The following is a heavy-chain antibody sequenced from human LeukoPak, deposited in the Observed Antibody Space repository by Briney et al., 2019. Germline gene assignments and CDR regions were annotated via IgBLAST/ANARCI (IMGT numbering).Heavy chain of an antibody. CDR3: ARELYYDFWSGYKNWFDP. V-gene: IGHV1-69*13. Sequence: SVKVSCKASRGTFSSYAISWVRQAPGQGLEWMGGIIPIFGTANYAQKFQGRVTITADESTSTAYMELSSLRSEDTAVYYCARELYYDFWSGYKNWFDPWGQGTLVTVSS. J-gene: IGHJ5*02. CDR1: RGTFSSYA. D-gene: IGHD3-3*01. CDR2: IIPIFGTA.